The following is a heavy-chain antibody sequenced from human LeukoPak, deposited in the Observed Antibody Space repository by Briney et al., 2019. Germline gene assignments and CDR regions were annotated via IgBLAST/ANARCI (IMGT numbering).Heavy chain of an antibody. V-gene: IGHV3-74*01. CDR3: ARDSPHDILTGSYYFDY. CDR1: GFTFSSYW. D-gene: IGHD3-9*01. J-gene: IGHJ4*02. CDR2: INSDGSST. Sequence: GGSLRLSCAASGFTFSSYWMHWVRQAPGKGLVWVSRINSDGSSTSYADSVKGRFTISRDNAKNTLYLQMNSLRAEDTAVYYCARDSPHDILTGSYYFDYWGQGTLVTVSS.